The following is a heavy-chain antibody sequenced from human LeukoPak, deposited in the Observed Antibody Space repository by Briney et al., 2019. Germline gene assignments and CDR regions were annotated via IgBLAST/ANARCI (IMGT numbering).Heavy chain of an antibody. J-gene: IGHJ5*02. CDR3: ARTHCGGGSCDTFDP. V-gene: IGHV4-4*07. CDR1: GVSISNYF. Sequence: PSATLSLTCNVFGVSISNYFWSWLRQPAGKGLEWIGRFYASGTTYYNPSLRSRVNLSMDTSKNHFSLKLTSVTAADTAVYYCARTHCGGGSCDTFDPWGQGTLVTVSS. CDR2: FYASGTT. D-gene: IGHD2-21*01.